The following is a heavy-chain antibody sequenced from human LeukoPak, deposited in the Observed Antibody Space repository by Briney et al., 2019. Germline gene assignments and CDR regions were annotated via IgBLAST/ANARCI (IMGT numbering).Heavy chain of an antibody. CDR1: GYTFTSFA. CDR3: ARDQDYYDSSRTGY. V-gene: IGHV1-18*01. CDR2: ISAYNGNT. D-gene: IGHD3-22*01. J-gene: IGHJ4*02. Sequence: ASVRVSCKTSGYTFTSFAINWVRQAPGQGLEWMGWISAYNGNTNYGQILQGRVTMTRDTSTSTAYMELRSLRSDDTAVYYCARDQDYYDSSRTGYWGQGTLVTVSS.